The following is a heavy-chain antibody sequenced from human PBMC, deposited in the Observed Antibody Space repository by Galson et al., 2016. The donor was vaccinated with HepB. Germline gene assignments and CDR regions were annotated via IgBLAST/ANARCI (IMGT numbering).Heavy chain of an antibody. CDR2: INYRGSA. D-gene: IGHD2-15*01. Sequence: SETLSLTCTVSGGSVSSSSYYWGWIRQPPGKGLEWIASINYRGSAYYNLSLRSRVTISVDTSKNQFSLKLTFVTAADTAVYYCARGAGSGTSWFDPWGQGTLVTVSS. CDR3: ARGAGSGTSWFDP. CDR1: GGSVSSSSYY. V-gene: IGHV4-39*01. J-gene: IGHJ5*02.